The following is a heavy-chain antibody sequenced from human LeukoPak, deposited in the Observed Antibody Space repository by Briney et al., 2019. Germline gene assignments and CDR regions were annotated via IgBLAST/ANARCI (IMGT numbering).Heavy chain of an antibody. J-gene: IGHJ4*02. CDR3: ARRIATAGDY. V-gene: IGHV4-39*01. CDR2: IYYSGST. CDR1: GGSISSSSYY. Sequence: SETLSLTCTVSGGSISSSSYYWGWIRQPPGKGLEWIGSIYYSGSTYYSPSLKSRVTISVDTSKNQFSLKLSSVTAADTAVYYCARRIATAGDYWGQGTLVTVSS. D-gene: IGHD6-13*01.